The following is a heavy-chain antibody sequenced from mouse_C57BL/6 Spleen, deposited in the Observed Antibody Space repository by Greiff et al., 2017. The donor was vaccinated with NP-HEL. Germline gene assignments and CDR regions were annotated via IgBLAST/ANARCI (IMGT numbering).Heavy chain of an antibody. CDR2: IYPGDGDT. CDR3: ARSGHGNWYFDV. Sequence: VQRVESGPELVKPGASVKISCKASGYAFSSSWMNWVKQRPGKGLEWIGRIYPGDGDTNYNGKFKGKATLTADKSSSTAYMQLSSLTSEDSAVYFCARSGHGNWYFDVWGTGTTVTVSS. V-gene: IGHV1-82*01. CDR1: GYAFSSSW. J-gene: IGHJ1*03. D-gene: IGHD2-1*01.